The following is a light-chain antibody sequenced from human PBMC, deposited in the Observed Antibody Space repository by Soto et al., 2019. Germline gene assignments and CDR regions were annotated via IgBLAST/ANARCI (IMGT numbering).Light chain of an antibody. CDR2: GAS. J-gene: IGKJ1*01. CDR3: QHLGGSPWT. V-gene: IGKV3-20*01. CDR1: QSVRGTF. Sequence: EVVLTQSPDPLSFSPGDRATLSCRASQSVRGTFLAWYQQKAGQAPRLLIYGASSRATGIPDRFSGSGSGTEFTLIISRLEPEDFAVYYCQHLGGSPWTFGQGTKVEIK.